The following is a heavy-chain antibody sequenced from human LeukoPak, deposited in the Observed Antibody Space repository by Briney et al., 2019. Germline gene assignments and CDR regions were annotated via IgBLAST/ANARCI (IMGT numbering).Heavy chain of an antibody. V-gene: IGHV3-30*18. Sequence: GGSLRLSCAASGVTFSSYGMHWVRQAPGKGLEWVAVISYDGSNKYYADSVKGRFTISRDNSKNTLYLQMNSLRAEDTAVYYCAQPFIVVVPAAITAPIDYGMDVWGQGTTVTVSS. CDR3: AQPFIVVVPAAITAPIDYGMDV. CDR2: ISYDGSNK. J-gene: IGHJ6*02. CDR1: GVTFSSYG. D-gene: IGHD2-2*02.